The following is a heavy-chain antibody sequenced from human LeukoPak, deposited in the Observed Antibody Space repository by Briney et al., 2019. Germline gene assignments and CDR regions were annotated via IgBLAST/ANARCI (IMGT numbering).Heavy chain of an antibody. V-gene: IGHV4-39*07. CDR2: IYYSGST. J-gene: IGHJ4*02. D-gene: IGHD1-26*01. CDR3: ARDFVSGSYYYFDS. CDR1: GGSISSSSYY. Sequence: SETLSLTCTVSGGSISSSSYYWYWIRQPPGTGLEWIGSIYYSGSTYYNPSLKSRVTISVDTSKNQFSLKLSSVTAADTAVYYCARDFVSGSYYYFDSWGQGTVVTVST.